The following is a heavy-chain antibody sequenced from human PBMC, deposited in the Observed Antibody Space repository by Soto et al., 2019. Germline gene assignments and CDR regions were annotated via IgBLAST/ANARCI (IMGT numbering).Heavy chain of an antibody. Sequence: EVQLAESGGGLIQPGGSLRLSCAASGFNVSSTYMTWVRQAPGKGLEWVSVIYGGDSTYYADFVKGRFTISRDNSENTLYLQMNSLRAEDTAVYYCAGHSSGWYLYYYGMDVWGEGTTFTVSS. CDR3: AGHSSGWYLYYYGMDV. V-gene: IGHV3-53*01. J-gene: IGHJ6*04. CDR1: GFNVSSTY. CDR2: IYGGDST. D-gene: IGHD6-19*01.